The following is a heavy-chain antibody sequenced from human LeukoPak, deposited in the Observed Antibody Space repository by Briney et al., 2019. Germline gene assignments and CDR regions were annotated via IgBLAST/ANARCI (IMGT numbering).Heavy chain of an antibody. V-gene: IGHV1-2*02. D-gene: IGHD7-27*01. CDR3: ARDFSWGPDC. CDR1: GFSLNGHF. CDR2: IIGNSGAT. Sequence: GASLKVSCKASGFSLNGHFMHWLRQAPGQGLEWMGRIIGNSGATNYAQKFQDRVLMTRDTSINTVYMELSSLRTDDTATYYCARDFSWGPDCWGQGTLVTVSS. J-gene: IGHJ4*02.